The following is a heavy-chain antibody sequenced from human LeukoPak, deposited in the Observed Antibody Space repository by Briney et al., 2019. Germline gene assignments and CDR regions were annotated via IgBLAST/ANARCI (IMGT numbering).Heavy chain of an antibody. CDR2: ISSSGSTI. CDR1: GFTFSSYE. D-gene: IGHD6-19*01. J-gene: IGHJ4*02. Sequence: GGSLRLSCGASGFTFSSYEMNWVRQAPGKGLEWVSYISSSGSTIYYADFVKGRFTISRDNAKNSLFLQMNSLRAEDTAIYYCARDRSGWYYFDYWGQGSLVSVSS. CDR3: ARDRSGWYYFDY. V-gene: IGHV3-48*03.